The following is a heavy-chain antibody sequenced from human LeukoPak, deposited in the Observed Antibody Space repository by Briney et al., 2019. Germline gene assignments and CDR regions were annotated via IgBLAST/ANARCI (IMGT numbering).Heavy chain of an antibody. J-gene: IGHJ4*02. CDR3: ARELSRGFFDY. D-gene: IGHD5-12*01. CDR1: GFTFSNYA. CDR2: ISGSGGST. V-gene: IGHV3-23*01. Sequence: GGSLRLSCAASGFTFSNYAMSWVRQAPGKGLEWVSTISGSGGSTYYADSVKGRFTISRDNSKNTLYLQMSSLRAEDTAVYYCARELSRGFFDYWGQGTLVTVSS.